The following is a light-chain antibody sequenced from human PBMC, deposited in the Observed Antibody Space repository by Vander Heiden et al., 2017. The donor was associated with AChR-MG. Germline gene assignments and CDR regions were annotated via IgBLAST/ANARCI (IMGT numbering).Light chain of an antibody. Sequence: DIQMTQSPSSLSASVGDTVTITCRASHTINNYLNWYQQKPGKAPKVLISATSTLQSGVPARFSGSASGTDFTLTISSLKPEDFATYYCQQSYSNPRTFGQRTKLEIK. CDR2: ATS. J-gene: IGKJ2*01. CDR3: QQSYSNPRT. CDR1: HTINNY. V-gene: IGKV1-39*01.